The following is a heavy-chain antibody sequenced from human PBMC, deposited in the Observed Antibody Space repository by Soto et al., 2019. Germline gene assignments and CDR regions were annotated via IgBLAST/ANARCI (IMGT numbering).Heavy chain of an antibody. CDR1: GFTFSSYC. D-gene: IGHD3-16*01. Sequence: LXLSCADSGFTFSSYCMSWVLQAPGKGLEWVANIKQDGSEKYYVDSVKGRFTISRDNAKNSLYLQMNSLRAEDTAVYYCAREFGAGWSNYYYGMDVWGQGTTVTVS. CDR2: IKQDGSEK. J-gene: IGHJ6*02. V-gene: IGHV3-7*03. CDR3: AREFGAGWSNYYYGMDV.